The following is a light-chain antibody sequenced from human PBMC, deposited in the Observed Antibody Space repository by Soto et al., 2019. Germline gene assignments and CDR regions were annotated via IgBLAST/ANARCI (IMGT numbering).Light chain of an antibody. V-gene: IGKV3-20*01. Sequence: EIVLTQSPGTLSLSPGERATLSCRASQSVNTKYLAWYQQKPGQAPRLLIYGVSSRATGIPDRFSGSGSGTDFILTNSRVEPEDFAVYYCQQFGTSPRVTFGPGTTVPIK. CDR1: QSVNTKY. CDR2: GVS. J-gene: IGKJ3*01. CDR3: QQFGTSPRVT.